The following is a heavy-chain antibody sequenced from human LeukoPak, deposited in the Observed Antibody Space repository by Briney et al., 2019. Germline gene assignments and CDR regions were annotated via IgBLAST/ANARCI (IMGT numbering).Heavy chain of an antibody. Sequence: PGGSLRLSCAASGFTFSSYSMNWVRQAPGKGLEWVSYISSSSSTIYYADSVKGRFTISRDNAKNSLYLQMNSLRAEDTAVYYWASSSSSWSPRGDYWGQGTLVTVSS. CDR2: ISSSSSTI. V-gene: IGHV3-48*04. D-gene: IGHD6-13*01. CDR1: GFTFSSYS. J-gene: IGHJ4*02. CDR3: ASSSSSWSPRGDY.